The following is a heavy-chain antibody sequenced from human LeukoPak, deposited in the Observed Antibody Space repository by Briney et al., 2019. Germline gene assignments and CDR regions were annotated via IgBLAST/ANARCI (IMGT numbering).Heavy chain of an antibody. V-gene: IGHV4-34*01. CDR2: INHSGST. CDR3: ARVRPLDAFDI. J-gene: IGHJ3*02. D-gene: IGHD6-6*01. Sequence: SETLSLTCAVYGGSFSGYYWSWIRQPPGRGLEWIGEINHSGSTNYNPSLKSRVTISVDKSKNQFSLKLSSVTAADTAVYYCARVRPLDAFDIWGQGTMVTVSS. CDR1: GGSFSGYY.